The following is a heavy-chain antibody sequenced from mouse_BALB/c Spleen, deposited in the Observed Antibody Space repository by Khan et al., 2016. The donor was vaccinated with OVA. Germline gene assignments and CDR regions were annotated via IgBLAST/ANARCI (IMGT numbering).Heavy chain of an antibody. V-gene: IGHV9-3-1*01. CDR3: ARPPYFSFTLDY. CDR2: INTYTGEP. D-gene: IGHD2-10*01. J-gene: IGHJ4*01. CDR1: GYSFTNYG. Sequence: QIQLVQSGPELKKPGETVKISCKASGYSFTNYGMNWVKQSPGKALKWMGWINTYTGEPTYADEFKGRFAFSLETSANTASLQINILKNEDTATYFCARPPYFSFTLDYWGQGTSVTVSS.